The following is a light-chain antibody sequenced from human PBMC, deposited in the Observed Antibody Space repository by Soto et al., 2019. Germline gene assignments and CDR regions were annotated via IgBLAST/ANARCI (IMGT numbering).Light chain of an antibody. V-gene: IGLV1-47*01. CDR1: NSNIGSIY. CDR2: RNN. CDR3: AAWDDSLSGWV. Sequence: QLVLTQPPSASGTPGQRVTISCSGSNSNIGSIYVYWYQPLSGTAPKLLIYRNNQRPSGVPDRFSGSKSGTSASLAISGLRSEDEADYYCAAWDDSLSGWVFGGGTKLTVL. J-gene: IGLJ3*02.